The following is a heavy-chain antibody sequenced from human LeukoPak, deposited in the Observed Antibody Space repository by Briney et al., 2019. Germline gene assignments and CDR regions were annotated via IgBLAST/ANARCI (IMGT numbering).Heavy chain of an antibody. J-gene: IGHJ4*02. CDR2: IIPIFGIA. CDR1: GGTLSRYV. Sequence: SSVKVSFKASGGTLSRYVISGVRQAPGHGEECVGGIIPIFGIANYAQKFQGRVTITADKSTNTAYMELSSLRSEHTAVYYCATAVSAADSPLGYWGQGTLVTVS. CDR3: ATAVSAADSPLGY. D-gene: IGHD6-13*01. V-gene: IGHV1-69*10.